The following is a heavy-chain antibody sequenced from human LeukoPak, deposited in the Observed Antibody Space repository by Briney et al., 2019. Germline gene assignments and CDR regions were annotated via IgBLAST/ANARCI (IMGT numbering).Heavy chain of an antibody. CDR2: IYWNDDK. D-gene: IGHD3-22*01. Sequence: ESGPTLVKPTQTLTLTCTFSGFSLSTSGVGVGWIRQAPGKALEWLALIYWNDDKRYSPSLKSRLTITKNTSKNQVVLTMTNMDPVDTATYYCAHIKGYSYAHYYDSSGTFDYWGQGTLVTVSS. CDR3: AHIKGYSYAHYYDSSGTFDY. J-gene: IGHJ4*02. CDR1: GFSLSTSGVG. V-gene: IGHV2-5*01.